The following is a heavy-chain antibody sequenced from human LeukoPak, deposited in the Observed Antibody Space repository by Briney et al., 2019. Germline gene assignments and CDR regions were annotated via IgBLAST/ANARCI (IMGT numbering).Heavy chain of an antibody. J-gene: IGHJ4*02. V-gene: IGHV3-7*03. D-gene: IGHD3-22*01. CDR2: IKKDGSEK. CDR3: ARYYYDSSGYYYFDY. CDR1: GFTFSSYW. Sequence: AGGSLRLSCAASGFTFSSYWMSWVRQAPGKGLEWVANIKKDGSEKYYVDSVKGRFISRDNAKNLLYLQMNSLRAEDTAVYYCARYYYDSSGYYYFDYWGQGTLVTVSS.